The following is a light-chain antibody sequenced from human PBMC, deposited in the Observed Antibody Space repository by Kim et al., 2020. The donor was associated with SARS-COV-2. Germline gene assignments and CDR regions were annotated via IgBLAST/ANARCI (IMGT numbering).Light chain of an antibody. V-gene: IGLV1-44*01. Sequence: GKRVTISCSGSHSNVPNTTIIWYQQLPGAAPNLLIYSNNPRPSGLPARFPGSKSGTSASLATSGLESEDEAVYYCATWHDSLTGPVFGGGTMLTVL. CDR2: SNN. CDR3: ATWHDSLTGPV. J-gene: IGLJ2*01. CDR1: HSNVPNTT.